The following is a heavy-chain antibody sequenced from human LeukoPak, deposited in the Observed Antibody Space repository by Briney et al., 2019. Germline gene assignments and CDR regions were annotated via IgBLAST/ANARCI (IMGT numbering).Heavy chain of an antibody. Sequence: SQTLSLTCTVSGGSIVSGGSYWSWIRQHPGKGLEWLGYIYHSGSTDYNASLKRRISISVDTSTNQFSLKLSSVTAADTAVYYCAREGDSFYYDSSGALDYWGQGTLVTVSS. CDR2: IYHSGST. D-gene: IGHD3-22*01. V-gene: IGHV4-31*03. CDR1: GGSIVSGGSY. CDR3: AREGDSFYYDSSGALDY. J-gene: IGHJ4*02.